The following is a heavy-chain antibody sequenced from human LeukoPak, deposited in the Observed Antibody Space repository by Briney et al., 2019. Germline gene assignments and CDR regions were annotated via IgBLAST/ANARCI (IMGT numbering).Heavy chain of an antibody. Sequence: ASVKVSCKVSGYTLTELSMHWVRQAPGKGLEWMGGFDPEKDGTVYAQKFQGRVTMTEDISTDTAYMELSSLRSEDTAVYYCATAPRAASVAVALPDYYYYGMDVWGRGTTVTVSS. D-gene: IGHD6-19*01. J-gene: IGHJ6*02. CDR2: FDPEKDGT. CDR1: GYTLTELS. CDR3: ATAPRAASVAVALPDYYYYGMDV. V-gene: IGHV1-24*01.